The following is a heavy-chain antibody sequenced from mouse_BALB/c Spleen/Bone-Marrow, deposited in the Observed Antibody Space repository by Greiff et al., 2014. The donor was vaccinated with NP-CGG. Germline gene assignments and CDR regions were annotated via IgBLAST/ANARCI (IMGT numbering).Heavy chain of an antibody. CDR1: GFNFSDYY. CDR3: TRGGFAY. Sequence: EVQVVESGGGLVKPGGSLKLSCAASGFNFSDYYMYWVRQTPEKRLEWVATISDGGNYTYYPDSVKGRFTISRDNAKNNLYLQMSSLKSEDTAMYFCTRGGFAYWGQGTLVTVSA. J-gene: IGHJ3*01. V-gene: IGHV5-4*02. CDR2: ISDGGNYT.